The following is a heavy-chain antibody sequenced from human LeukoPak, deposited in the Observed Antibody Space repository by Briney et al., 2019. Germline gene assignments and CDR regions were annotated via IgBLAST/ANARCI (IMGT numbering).Heavy chain of an antibody. CDR2: ISRSGGRT. Sequence: GGSLRLSCVASGFTFSDYAISWVRQAPGKGLEWVSGISRSGGRTYYIDSVKGRFTISRDNSKNTLNLQMTSLRGEDTAIYYCAKGRRERYYYDSSGYYYVPVDAFDIWGQGTMVTVSS. CDR1: GFTFSDYA. CDR3: AKGRRERYYYDSSGYYYVPVDAFDI. V-gene: IGHV3-23*01. J-gene: IGHJ3*02. D-gene: IGHD3-22*01.